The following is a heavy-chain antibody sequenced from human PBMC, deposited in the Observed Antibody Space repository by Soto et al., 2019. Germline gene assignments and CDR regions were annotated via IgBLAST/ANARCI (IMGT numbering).Heavy chain of an antibody. Sequence: SETLSLTCTVSGGSISSYYWSWIRQPAGKGLEWIGRIYTSGSTNYNPSLKSRVTMSVDTSKSQFPLKLSSVTAADTSVYYCARVNQLAPKRNAFDIWGQGTMVTVSS. CDR2: IYTSGST. CDR3: ARVNQLAPKRNAFDI. V-gene: IGHV4-4*07. J-gene: IGHJ3*02. D-gene: IGHD1-1*01. CDR1: GGSISSYY.